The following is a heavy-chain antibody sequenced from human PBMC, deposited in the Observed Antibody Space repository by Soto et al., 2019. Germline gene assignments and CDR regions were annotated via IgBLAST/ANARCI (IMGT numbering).Heavy chain of an antibody. CDR3: AITITMVRGHGMAV. J-gene: IGHJ6*02. V-gene: IGHV3-74*01. Sequence: EVQLVESGGGLVQPGGSLRLSCAASGFSFSTYWMHWVRQAPGKGLVWVSRIENDGSGSSYADSVKGRFTISRDNAKNTLYLQMNSPRAEDTAVYYCAITITMVRGHGMAVWGRGTTVTGCS. CDR1: GFSFSTYW. D-gene: IGHD3-10*01. CDR2: IENDGSGS.